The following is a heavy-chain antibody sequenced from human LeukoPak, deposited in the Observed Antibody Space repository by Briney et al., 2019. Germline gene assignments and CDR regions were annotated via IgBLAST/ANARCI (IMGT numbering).Heavy chain of an antibody. CDR3: VRHKGYYDTSGYYYGDY. D-gene: IGHD3-22*01. CDR2: IYPSDSQT. J-gene: IGHJ4*02. CDR1: GYSFTTNW. V-gene: IGHV5-51*01. Sequence: GESLKISCKASGYSFTTNWIGWVRQVPGKGLEWMGIIYPSDSQTRNNASFQGQVTISADKSSSTAYLQWSSLKASDTAMYYCVRHKGYYDTSGYYYGDYWGQGTLVTVSS.